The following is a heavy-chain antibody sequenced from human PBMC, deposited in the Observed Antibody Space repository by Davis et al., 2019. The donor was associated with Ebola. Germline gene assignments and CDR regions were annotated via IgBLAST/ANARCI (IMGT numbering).Heavy chain of an antibody. CDR3: ARGGSSSWYVGWFDP. J-gene: IGHJ5*02. Sequence: SVKVSCKASGGTFSSYAISWVRQAPGQGLEWMGGIIPILGIANYAQKFQGRVTITADKSTSTAYMELSSLRSEDTAVYYCARGGSSSWYVGWFDPWGQGTLVTVSS. V-gene: IGHV1-69*10. CDR1: GGTFSSYA. D-gene: IGHD6-13*01. CDR2: IIPILGIA.